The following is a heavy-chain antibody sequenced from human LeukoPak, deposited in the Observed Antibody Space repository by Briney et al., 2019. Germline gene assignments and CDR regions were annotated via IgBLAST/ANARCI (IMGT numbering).Heavy chain of an antibody. J-gene: IGHJ3*02. CDR1: GFTFSGYG. CDR3: ATEDIVVVVAATPIDDAFDI. Sequence: GRSLRLSCAASGFTFSGYGMHWVRQAPGKGLEWVAVISYDGSNKYYADSVKGRFTISRDNSKNTLYLQMNSLRAEDTAVYYCATEDIVVVVAATPIDDAFDIWGQGTMVTVSS. CDR2: ISYDGSNK. V-gene: IGHV3-30*03. D-gene: IGHD2-15*01.